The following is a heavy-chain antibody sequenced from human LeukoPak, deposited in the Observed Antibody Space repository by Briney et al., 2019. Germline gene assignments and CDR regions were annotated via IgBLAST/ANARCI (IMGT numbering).Heavy chain of an antibody. Sequence: ASVKVSCKASGYTFTSYYMHWVRQAPGQGLEWMGIINPSGGSTSYAQKFQGRVTITADKSTGTAYMELSSLRSEDTAVYYCARACSGGSCYFDYWGQGTLVTVSS. CDR3: ARACSGGSCYFDY. J-gene: IGHJ4*02. CDR1: GYTFTSYY. D-gene: IGHD2-15*01. V-gene: IGHV1-46*01. CDR2: INPSGGST.